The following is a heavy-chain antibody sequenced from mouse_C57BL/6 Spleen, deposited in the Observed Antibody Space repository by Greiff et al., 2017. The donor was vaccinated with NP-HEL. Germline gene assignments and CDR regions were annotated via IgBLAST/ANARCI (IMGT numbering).Heavy chain of an antibody. CDR1: GYAFSSYW. V-gene: IGHV1-80*01. Sequence: VQLQQSGAELVKPGASVKISCKASGYAFSSYWMNWVKQRPGKGLEWIGQIYPGDGDTNYNGKFKGKATLTADKSSSTAYIQLSSLASEDSAFCFCARRYGSSYGYFDVWGTGTTVTVSS. J-gene: IGHJ1*03. CDR2: IYPGDGDT. D-gene: IGHD1-1*01. CDR3: ARRYGSSYGYFDV.